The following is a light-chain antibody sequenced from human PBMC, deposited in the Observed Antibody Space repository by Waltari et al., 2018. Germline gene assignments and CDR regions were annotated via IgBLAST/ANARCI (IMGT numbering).Light chain of an antibody. J-gene: IGKJ4*01. CDR3: QQYGSSLPT. V-gene: IGKV3-20*01. CDR1: QSVSSSY. Sequence: EIVLTQSPGTLSVSPGERATLSCRASQSVSSSYLAWYQQKPGQAPRLLIYGTSSRATGIPDRFSGSGSGTDFTLTISRLEPEDFAVYYCQQYGSSLPTFGGGTKVEIK. CDR2: GTS.